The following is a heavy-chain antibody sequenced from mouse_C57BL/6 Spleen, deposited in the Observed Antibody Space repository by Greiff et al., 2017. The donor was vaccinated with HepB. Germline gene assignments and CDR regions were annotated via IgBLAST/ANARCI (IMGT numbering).Heavy chain of an antibody. D-gene: IGHD2-3*01. J-gene: IGHJ4*01. CDR2: ISDGGSYT. Sequence: EVQGVESGGGLVKPGGSLKLSCAASGFTFSSYAMSWVRQTPEKRLEWVATISDGGSYTYYPDNVKGRFTISRDNAKNNLYLQMSHLKSEDTAMYYCARDTIYDGYHHAMDYWGQGTSVTVSS. CDR3: ARDTIYDGYHHAMDY. V-gene: IGHV5-4*01. CDR1: GFTFSSYA.